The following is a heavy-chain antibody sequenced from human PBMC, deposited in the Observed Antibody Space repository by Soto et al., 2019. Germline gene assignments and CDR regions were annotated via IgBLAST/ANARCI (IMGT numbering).Heavy chain of an antibody. J-gene: IGHJ6*02. CDR2: IYYSGST. CDR3: ARLGAASYYYYYGMDV. Sequence: PSETLSLTFTVSGGSISSSSYYWGWIRQPPGKGLEWIGSIYYSGSTYYNPSLKSRVTISVDTSKNQFSLKLSSVTAADTAVYYCARLGAASYYYYYGMDVWGQGTTVTVYS. CDR1: GGSISSSSYY. V-gene: IGHV4-39*01.